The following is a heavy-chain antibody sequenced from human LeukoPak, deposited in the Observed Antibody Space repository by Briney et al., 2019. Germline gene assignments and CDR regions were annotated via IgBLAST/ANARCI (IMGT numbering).Heavy chain of an antibody. CDR3: ARDTWGWLQLSPAGY. D-gene: IGHD5-24*01. V-gene: IGHV1-18*01. Sequence: ASVKVSCKASGYTFSSYGISWVRQAPGQGLEWMGWISAYNGNTNYARKLQGRVTMTTDTSTSTAYMELRSLRSDDTAVYYCARDTWGWLQLSPAGYWGQGTLVTVSS. CDR2: ISAYNGNT. CDR1: GYTFSSYG. J-gene: IGHJ4*02.